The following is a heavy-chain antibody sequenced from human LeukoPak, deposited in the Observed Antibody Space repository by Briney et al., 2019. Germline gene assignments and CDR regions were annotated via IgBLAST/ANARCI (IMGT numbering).Heavy chain of an antibody. V-gene: IGHV3-74*01. CDR1: GFTFSSYW. CDR2: INSDGSST. Sequence: GGSLRLSCAASGFTFSSYWMHWVRQAPGKGLVWVSRINSDGSSTSYADSVKGRFTISRDNAKNTLYLQMNSLRAEDTAVYYCARVSEDNWNLQPRDGVDYWGQGTLVTVSS. D-gene: IGHD1-20*01. J-gene: IGHJ4*02. CDR3: ARVSEDNWNLQPRDGVDY.